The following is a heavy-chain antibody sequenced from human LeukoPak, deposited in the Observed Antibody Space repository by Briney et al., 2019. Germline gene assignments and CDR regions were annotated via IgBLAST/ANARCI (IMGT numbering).Heavy chain of an antibody. J-gene: IGHJ4*02. CDR2: INHSGST. CDR1: GGSFSGYY. V-gene: IGHV4-34*01. CDR3: ARHGYCSGGSCYLGGPFDY. D-gene: IGHD2-15*01. Sequence: SETLSLTCAVYGGSFSGYYWSWIRKPPGKGLEWIGEINHSGSTNYNPSLKSRVTISVDTSKNQFSLKLSSVTAADTAVYYCARHGYCSGGSCYLGGPFDYWGQGTLVTVSS.